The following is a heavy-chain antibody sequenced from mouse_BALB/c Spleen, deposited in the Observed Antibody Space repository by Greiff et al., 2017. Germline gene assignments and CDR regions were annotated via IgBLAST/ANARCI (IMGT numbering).Heavy chain of an antibody. CDR2: IYPSDSYT. D-gene: IGHD1-1*01. J-gene: IGHJ3*01. CDR1: GYTFTSYW. V-gene: IGHV1-69*02. Sequence: QVHVKQPGAELVRPGASVKLSCKASGYTFTSYWINWVKQRPGQGLEWIGNIYPSDSYTNYNQKFKDKATLTVDKSSSTAYMQLSSPTSEDSAVYYCTIYGSSYAWFAYWGQGTLVTVSA. CDR3: TIYGSSYAWFAY.